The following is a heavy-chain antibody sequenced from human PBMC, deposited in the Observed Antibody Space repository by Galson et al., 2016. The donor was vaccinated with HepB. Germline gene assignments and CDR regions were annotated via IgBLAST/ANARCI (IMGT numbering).Heavy chain of an antibody. CDR2: ITNSGTI. D-gene: IGHD5-12*01. CDR1: GGSPSSYY. CDR3: VRGRYGGAAS. Sequence: ETLSLTCDVYGGSPSSYYWSWIRQPPGKGLEWIGEITNSGTINYSPSLKSRVTISADTSKNQFSLKVSSVAAADTAMYYCVRGRYGGAASWGQGTLVIVSS. J-gene: IGHJ4*02. V-gene: IGHV4-34*01.